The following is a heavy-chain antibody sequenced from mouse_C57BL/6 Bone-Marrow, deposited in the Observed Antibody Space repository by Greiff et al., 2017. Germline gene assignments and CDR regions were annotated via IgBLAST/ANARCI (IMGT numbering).Heavy chain of an antibody. CDR2: INPSSGYT. V-gene: IGHV1-4*01. CDR1: GYTFTSYT. D-gene: IGHD1-1*01. Sequence: VKVVESGAELARPGASVKMSCKASGYTFTSYTMHWVKQRPGQGLEWIGYINPSSGYTKYNQKFKDKATLTADTSSSPAYMQLSSLTSEDSAVYYCARGRYSAMDYWGQGTSVTVSS. J-gene: IGHJ4*01. CDR3: ARGRYSAMDY.